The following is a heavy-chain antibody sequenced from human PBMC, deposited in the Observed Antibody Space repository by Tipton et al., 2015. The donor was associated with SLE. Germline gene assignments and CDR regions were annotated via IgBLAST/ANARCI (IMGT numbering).Heavy chain of an antibody. J-gene: IGHJ5*02. CDR3: ARDWGCSSTSCYTGWFDP. CDR2: IYYSGST. V-gene: IGHV4-31*02. CDR1: GGSISSGGYY. Sequence: LRLSCTVSGGSISSGGYYWGWIRQHPGKGLEWIGYIYYSGSTYYNPSLKSRVTISVDTSKNQFSLKLSSVTAADTAVYYCARDWGCSSTSCYTGWFDPWGQGTLVTVSS. D-gene: IGHD2-2*02.